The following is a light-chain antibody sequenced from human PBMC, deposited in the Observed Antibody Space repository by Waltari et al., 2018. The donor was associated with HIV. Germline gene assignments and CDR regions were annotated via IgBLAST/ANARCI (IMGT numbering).Light chain of an antibody. Sequence: DIQMTQSPSSLSASVGDRVTITCRASQSINNFLTWYQQKPGKDPKLLIYGASRLHSGVLSRFSGSGSGTDFTLTVHSLQPEDFATYYGQQSYTTGWTFGLGTKVEMK. J-gene: IGKJ1*01. CDR1: QSINNF. V-gene: IGKV1-39*01. CDR3: QQSYTTGWT. CDR2: GAS.